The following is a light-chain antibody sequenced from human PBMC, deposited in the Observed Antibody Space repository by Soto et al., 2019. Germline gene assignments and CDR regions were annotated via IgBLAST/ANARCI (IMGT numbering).Light chain of an antibody. CDR1: QGIRNA. Sequence: DLQMTQSPSSLSASVGDRVTITCRASQGIRNALVWYQQKPGKAPKRLIYAASSLQSGVPSRFSGTGSGTEFTLTINSLQPEDLATYYCLQHNSLPLTFGQGTKLEIK. J-gene: IGKJ2*01. CDR3: LQHNSLPLT. V-gene: IGKV1-17*01. CDR2: AAS.